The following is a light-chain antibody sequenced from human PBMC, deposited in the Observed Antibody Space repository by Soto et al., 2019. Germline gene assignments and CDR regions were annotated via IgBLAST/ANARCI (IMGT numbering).Light chain of an antibody. CDR2: KVS. CDR1: QSLVFNDGITY. CDR3: MQGTHGVIT. Sequence: DVMLTQSPLSLSVILGQPASISCKSSQSLVFNDGITYLHWFRQRPGQSPRRLIYKVSDRDYGVPDRFSGSGSDTDFTLEISRVEAEDVGVYYCMQGTHGVITFGQGTRVEIK. V-gene: IGKV2-30*01. J-gene: IGKJ5*01.